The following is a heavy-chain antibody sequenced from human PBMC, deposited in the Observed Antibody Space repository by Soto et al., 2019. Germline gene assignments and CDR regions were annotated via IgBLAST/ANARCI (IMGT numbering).Heavy chain of an antibody. CDR2: FSSSSAYI. D-gene: IGHD3-16*01. V-gene: IGHV3-21*06. Sequence: EVHLVEAGGGLVKPGESLTLPCAASGFTFGSFTLNWVRQAPGKGLEGVSSFSSSSAYIYYAESVKGRFPISRDNARSTLYLQMNSLRLDDTAVYFCARDGLTFGGDWGQGTLVAVSS. CDR1: GFTFGSFT. J-gene: IGHJ4*02. CDR3: ARDGLTFGGD.